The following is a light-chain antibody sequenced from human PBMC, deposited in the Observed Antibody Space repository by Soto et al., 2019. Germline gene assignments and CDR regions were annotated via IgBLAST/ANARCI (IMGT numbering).Light chain of an antibody. J-gene: IGKJ5*01. Sequence: DIQLTQSPSTLSASVVDRVTITCLASQSISKWLAWYRQKPGKAPNLLIFDASILESGVPSRFSGSGSGTEFTLTISSLQPDDFATYYCQQYNSYSLTFGQGTRLEIK. CDR1: QSISKW. CDR3: QQYNSYSLT. CDR2: DAS. V-gene: IGKV1-5*01.